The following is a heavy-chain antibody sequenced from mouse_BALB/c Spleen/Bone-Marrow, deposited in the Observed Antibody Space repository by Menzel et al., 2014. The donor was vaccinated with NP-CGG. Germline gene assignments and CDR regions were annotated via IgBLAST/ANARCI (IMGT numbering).Heavy chain of an antibody. D-gene: IGHD2-4*01. CDR2: INPDSSTI. CDR3: ARLYYDYDDVFYWYFDV. J-gene: IGHJ1*01. CDR1: GFDFSRYW. Sequence: DVKLVESGGGLVQPGGSLKLSCAASGFDFSRYWMSWVRQAPGKGLEWIGEINPDSSTINYTPSPKDKFIISRDNAKNTLYLQMSKVRSEDTALYYCARLYYDYDDVFYWYFDVWGAGTTVTVSS. V-gene: IGHV4-1*02.